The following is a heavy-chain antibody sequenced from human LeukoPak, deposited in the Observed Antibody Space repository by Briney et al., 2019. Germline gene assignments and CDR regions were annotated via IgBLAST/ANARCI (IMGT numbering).Heavy chain of an antibody. CDR1: GFTFSDYY. V-gene: IGHV3-11*06. D-gene: IGHD3-22*01. CDR3: VRVISISSGFYAY. Sequence: GGSLRLSCAASGFTFSDYYMSWIRQAPGKGLEWLSYISGSSTDTNYADSVKGRFTISRDNAKNSLYLQINSLRVEDTAFYYCVRVISISSGFYAYWGQGTLVTVSS. J-gene: IGHJ4*02. CDR2: ISGSSTDT.